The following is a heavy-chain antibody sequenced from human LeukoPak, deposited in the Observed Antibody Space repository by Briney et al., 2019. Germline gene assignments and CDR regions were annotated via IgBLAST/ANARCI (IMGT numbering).Heavy chain of an antibody. J-gene: IGHJ4*02. CDR1: GGSISGYY. D-gene: IGHD3-10*01. Sequence: SETPSLTCTVSGGSISGYYWGWIRQPPGKGLEWIGSIYYSGTPYYNPSLETRLTISVDTSKSHFSLKLSSVTAADTAVYYCARRGVAAAATNFDYWGQRTLVTVSS. CDR2: IYYSGTP. CDR3: ARRGVAAAATNFDY. V-gene: IGHV4-39*02.